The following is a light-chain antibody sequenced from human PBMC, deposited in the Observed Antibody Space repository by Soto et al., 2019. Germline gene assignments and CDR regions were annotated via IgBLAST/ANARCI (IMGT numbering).Light chain of an antibody. Sequence: QSVLTQPPSVSAAPGQKVTISCSGSSSNIGNNFVSWYQQVPGTAPKLLIYDNNKRPSGIPDRSSGSKSGTSATLGITGLQTGDDADYYCGTWDTILSTPYACGTGTNVTVL. V-gene: IGLV1-51*01. CDR1: SSNIGNNF. J-gene: IGLJ1*01. CDR2: DNN. CDR3: GTWDTILSTPYA.